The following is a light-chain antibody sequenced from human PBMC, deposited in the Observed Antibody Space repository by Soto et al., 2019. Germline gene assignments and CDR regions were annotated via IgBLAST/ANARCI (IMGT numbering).Light chain of an antibody. V-gene: IGKV4-1*01. J-gene: IGKJ1*01. CDR1: QSVLFSSTNENC. Sequence: DIVMTQSPDSLAVSLGERAAINCRSSQSVLFSSTNENCLGWYQQKPGQPPKLLIYWASTRESGVPDRFSGSGSGTDFTLTINNLQAEDVAVYYCQQCNSPPWTFGHGTKVEIK. CDR2: WAS. CDR3: QQCNSPPWT.